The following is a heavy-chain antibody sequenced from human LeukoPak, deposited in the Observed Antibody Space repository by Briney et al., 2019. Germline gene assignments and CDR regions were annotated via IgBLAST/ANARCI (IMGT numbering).Heavy chain of an antibody. CDR1: GLTFDNYA. Sequence: GGSLRLSCAASGLTFDNYAMHWVRQAPGKGLEWVSGLTWNSGSTGYADSVEGRFTISRDNAKNSLYLQMNSLRPEDTALYYCAKAYCGSISCYFDYWGQGTLVTVSS. V-gene: IGHV3-9*01. CDR2: LTWNSGST. CDR3: AKAYCGSISCYFDY. D-gene: IGHD2-2*01. J-gene: IGHJ4*02.